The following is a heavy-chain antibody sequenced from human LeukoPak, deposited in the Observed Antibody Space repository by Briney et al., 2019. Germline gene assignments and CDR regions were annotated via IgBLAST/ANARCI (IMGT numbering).Heavy chain of an antibody. D-gene: IGHD1-20*01. V-gene: IGHV3-48*03. CDR3: ARYNWNLDY. Sequence: GGSLRLSCAASGFTFSSYEMNWVRQAPGKGPEWVSYISSSGSTIYYADSVKGRFTISRDNAKNSLYLQMNSLRAEDTAVYYCARYNWNLDYWGQGTLVTVSS. CDR2: ISSSGSTI. CDR1: GFTFSSYE. J-gene: IGHJ4*02.